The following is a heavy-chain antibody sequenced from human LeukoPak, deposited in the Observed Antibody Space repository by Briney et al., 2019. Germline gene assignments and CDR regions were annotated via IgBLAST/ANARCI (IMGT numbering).Heavy chain of an antibody. V-gene: IGHV4-61*02. J-gene: IGHJ4*02. CDR1: GGSISSDRFY. D-gene: IGHD3/OR15-3a*01. Sequence: PSETLSLTCTVSGGSISSDRFYWTWVRQPAGKGLEWIGRIKGSITNYNPSLKSRVNISVDTSTNQFSLKLNSLTAADTAVYYWARVPDWTYAADYWGQGTLVTVSS. CDR3: ARVPDWTYAADY. CDR2: IKGSIT.